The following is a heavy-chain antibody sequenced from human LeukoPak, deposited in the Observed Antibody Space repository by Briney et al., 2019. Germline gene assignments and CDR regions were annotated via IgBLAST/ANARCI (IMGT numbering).Heavy chain of an antibody. V-gene: IGHV3-48*03. D-gene: IGHD6-6*01. CDR2: ISSSGNTI. CDR3: ARGPSIAARYDAFDI. CDR1: EFTFTSYE. Sequence: GRTLRLSCAASEFTFTSYELNWVRQAPGKGLEWVSYISSSGNTISYADSVKGRFTTSRDNAKNSLYLQVISLRAEDTAVYYCARGPSIAARYDAFDIWGQGTMVTVSS. J-gene: IGHJ3*02.